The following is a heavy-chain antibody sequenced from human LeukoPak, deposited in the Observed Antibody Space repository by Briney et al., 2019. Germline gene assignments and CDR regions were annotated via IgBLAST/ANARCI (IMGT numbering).Heavy chain of an antibody. V-gene: IGHV4-4*02. CDR2: IHHTGSN. D-gene: IGHD3-22*01. J-gene: IGHJ3*02. CDR1: GASISSNYW. Sequence: PSGTLSLTCAVSGASISSNYWWRWVRQPPGKGLQWIGEIHHTGSNNYNPSLKSRVTMSVDKSKNQFSLKLSSVTAADTAVYYCASPPGDSSGHDAFDIWGQGTMVTVSS. CDR3: ASPPGDSSGHDAFDI.